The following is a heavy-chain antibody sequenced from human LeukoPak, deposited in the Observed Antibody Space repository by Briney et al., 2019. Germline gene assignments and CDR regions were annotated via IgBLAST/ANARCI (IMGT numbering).Heavy chain of an antibody. V-gene: IGHV3-48*03. CDR2: ITTSGRTI. J-gene: IGHJ4*02. CDR3: ARGEDYGTNAFVY. D-gene: IGHD4/OR15-4a*01. Sequence: GGSLRLSCAASGFTFSSYEMNWVRQAPGKGLEWVSYITTSGRTIYYADSVKGRFTISRDNAKNSLYLQMNSLRAEDTAVYYCARGEDYGTNAFVYWGQGTLVTVSS. CDR1: GFTFSSYE.